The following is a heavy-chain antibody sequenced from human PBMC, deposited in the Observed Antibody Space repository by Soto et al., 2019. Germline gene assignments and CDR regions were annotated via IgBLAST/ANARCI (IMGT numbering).Heavy chain of an antibody. J-gene: IGHJ4*02. CDR3: ARRVLAGTPYYFDY. CDR1: GFPFSGHG. D-gene: IGHD3-3*02. Sequence: PGGSLRLSCASSGFPFSGHGMHWVRQAPGKGLEWVTFIWYDGSNKHYVDSVKGRFTIFRDNAKNTLYLQMNSLGVEDTGVYYCARRVLAGTPYYFDYWGQGSLVTVSS. V-gene: IGHV3-33*01. CDR2: IWYDGSNK.